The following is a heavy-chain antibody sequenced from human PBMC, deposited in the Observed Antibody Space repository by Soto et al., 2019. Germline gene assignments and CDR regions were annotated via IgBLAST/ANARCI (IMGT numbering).Heavy chain of an antibody. CDR2: IYYSGST. D-gene: IGHD3-3*01. CDR1: GGSISSGGYY. J-gene: IGHJ4*02. V-gene: IGHV4-31*03. CDR3: ARGRSIFGVVIYPYYFDY. Sequence: SETLSLTCTVSGGSISSGGYYWSWIRQHPGKGLEWIGYIYYSGSTYYNPSLKSRVTISVYTSKNQFPLKLSSVTDADKAVYYGARGRSIFGVVIYPYYFDYWVQGTMVTVSS.